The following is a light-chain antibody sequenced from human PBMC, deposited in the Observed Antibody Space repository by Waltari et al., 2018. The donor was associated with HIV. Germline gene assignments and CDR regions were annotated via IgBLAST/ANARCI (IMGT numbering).Light chain of an antibody. CDR3: SSYTSSSALDVV. V-gene: IGLV2-14*03. CDR1: SSDVGGYDY. Sequence: QSALTQPASVSGSPGQSITISCTGPSSDVGGYDYLPRYQHHPGKPPNLMLFDISNRPSGVSNRFSGSKSGNTASLTISGLQAEDEADYYCSSYTSSSALDVVFGGGTKLTVL. J-gene: IGLJ2*01. CDR2: DIS.